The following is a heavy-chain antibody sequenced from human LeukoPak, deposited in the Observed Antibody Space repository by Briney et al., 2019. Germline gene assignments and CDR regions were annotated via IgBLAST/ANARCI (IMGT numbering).Heavy chain of an antibody. D-gene: IGHD3-16*01. V-gene: IGHV1-18*01. J-gene: IGHJ6*03. CDR3: EGGGGERWDYYYMDV. CDR1: GYTFTSYA. Sequence: ASVKVSCKACGYTFTSYAISWVRQAPGQGFEWMGWISAYNGNTNYAHNLQGRVTMTTDTSTSTAYMELRSLRSDDTAVYYCEGGGGERWDYYYMDVWGKGTTVTVSS. CDR2: ISAYNGNT.